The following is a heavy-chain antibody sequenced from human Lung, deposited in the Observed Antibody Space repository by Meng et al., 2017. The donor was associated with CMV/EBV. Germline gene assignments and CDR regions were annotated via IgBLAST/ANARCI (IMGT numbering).Heavy chain of an antibody. V-gene: IGHV1-18*01. D-gene: IGHD3-3*01. CDR1: GYIFTNSG. J-gene: IGHJ4*02. Sequence: SXXVSXXASGYIFTNSGISWVRQAPGQGLEWMGWISAYSGNTNSAQNLQGRVTITTDTSTSTAYLELSSLSTEDTAVYYCARNTIVEMVIIPWFDYWGQGXLVTVSS. CDR3: ARNTIVEMVIIPWFDY. CDR2: ISAYSGNT.